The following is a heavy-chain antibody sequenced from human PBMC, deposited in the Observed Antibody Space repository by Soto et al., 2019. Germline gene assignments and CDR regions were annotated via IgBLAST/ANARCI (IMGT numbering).Heavy chain of an antibody. Sequence: QVQLVQSGAEVKKPGASVKVSCKASGYTFTSYDINWVRQATGQGLEWMGWMNPNSGNTGYAQKFRGRVTMTRNTYISTAYMGLSSLRSEDTAVYYCAGERTGTTSMDVWGQGTTVTVSS. J-gene: IGHJ6*02. CDR2: MNPNSGNT. V-gene: IGHV1-8*01. CDR1: GYTFTSYD. CDR3: AGERTGTTSMDV. D-gene: IGHD1-1*01.